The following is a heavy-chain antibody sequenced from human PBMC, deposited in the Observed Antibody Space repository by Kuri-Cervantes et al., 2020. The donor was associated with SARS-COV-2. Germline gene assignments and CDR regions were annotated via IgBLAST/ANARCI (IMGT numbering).Heavy chain of an antibody. CDR1: GFTGSSYW. CDR3: AREASGMYYDDSSGYYYFDC. J-gene: IGHJ4*02. Sequence: GESLKISCPASGFTGSSYWMSWVRQAPGKGLEWVANIKQDVSEKYYVDSVKGRFTISRDNDKNSLYLQMNSLRAEDTAVYYCAREASGMYYDDSSGYYYFDCWGQGTLVTVSS. V-gene: IGHV3-7*01. D-gene: IGHD3-22*01. CDR2: IKQDVSEK.